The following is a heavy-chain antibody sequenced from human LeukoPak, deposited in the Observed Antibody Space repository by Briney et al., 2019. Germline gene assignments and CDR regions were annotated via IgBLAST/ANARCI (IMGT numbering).Heavy chain of an antibody. D-gene: IGHD3-3*01. CDR2: IESKADGGTT. V-gene: IGHV3-15*04. CDR3: TANTNYDLWSGYYGPPDG. CDR1: GLTFTNAW. J-gene: IGHJ4*02. Sequence: PGGSLRLSCEASGLTFTNAWMSWVRQTPGKGLEWVGRIESKADGGTTDYATPVKGRFSISRDDSKNTLYLQMSSLKTEDTAVYYCTANTNYDLWSGYYGPPDGWGQGTLVTVSS.